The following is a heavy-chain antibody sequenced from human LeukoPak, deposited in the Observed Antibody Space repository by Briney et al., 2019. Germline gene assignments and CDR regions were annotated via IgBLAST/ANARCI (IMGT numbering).Heavy chain of an antibody. CDR3: ARDWEDSSGSMGAFDI. Sequence: GASVKVSCKASGYTFTSYGISWVRQAPGQGLEWMGWISAYNGNTNYAQKLQGRVTMTTDTSTSTVYMELRSLRSDDTAVYYCARDWEDSSGSMGAFDIWGQGTMVTVSS. CDR1: GYTFTSYG. D-gene: IGHD3-22*01. V-gene: IGHV1-18*01. CDR2: ISAYNGNT. J-gene: IGHJ3*02.